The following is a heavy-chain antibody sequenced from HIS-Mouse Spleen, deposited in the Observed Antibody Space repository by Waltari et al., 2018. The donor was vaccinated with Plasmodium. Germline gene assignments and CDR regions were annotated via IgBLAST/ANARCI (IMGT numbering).Heavy chain of an antibody. CDR2: INHSGST. V-gene: IGHV4-34*01. CDR1: GGSFSGSY. D-gene: IGHD3-10*01. J-gene: IGHJ2*01. CDR3: ARGRVLGTSSGYFDL. Sequence: QVQLQQLGAGLLKPSETLSLTCAVYGGSFSGSYWSWIRQPRGKGLEWIGEINHSGSTNYNPSLKSRVTISVDTSKNQFSLKLSSVTAADTAVYYCARGRVLGTSSGYFDLWGRGTLVTVSS.